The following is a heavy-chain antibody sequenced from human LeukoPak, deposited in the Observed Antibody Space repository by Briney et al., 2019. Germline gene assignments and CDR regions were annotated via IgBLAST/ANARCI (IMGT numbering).Heavy chain of an antibody. CDR3: ARYYYDSSGYYGFDY. V-gene: IGHV3-23*01. CDR1: GFTFSSYA. J-gene: IGHJ4*02. Sequence: PGGSLRLSCAASGFTFSSYAMGWVRQAPGKGLEWVSSISGRDGSTYYADSVKGRFTISRDNSKNTLYLQMNSLRAEDTAVYYCARYYYDSSGYYGFDYWGQGTLVTVSS. CDR2: ISGRDGST. D-gene: IGHD3-22*01.